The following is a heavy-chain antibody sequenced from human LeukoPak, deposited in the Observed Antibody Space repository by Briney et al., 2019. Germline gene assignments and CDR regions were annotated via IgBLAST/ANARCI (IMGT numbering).Heavy chain of an antibody. Sequence: SVKVSCKASGGTFSRNAISWVRQAPGQGLEWMGRFIPMVGIATYAQKFQGGVTITEDRSTSTAYMELSSLRSEDTAVYYCARIQAVGVPVAIDAYYSYGMDVWGQGTAVSVSS. D-gene: IGHD2-2*02. J-gene: IGHJ6*02. CDR2: FIPMVGIA. CDR1: GGTFSRNA. CDR3: ARIQAVGVPVAIDAYYSYGMDV. V-gene: IGHV1-69*04.